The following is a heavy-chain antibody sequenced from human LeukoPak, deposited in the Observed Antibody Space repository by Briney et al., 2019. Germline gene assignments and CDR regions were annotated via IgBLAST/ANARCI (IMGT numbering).Heavy chain of an antibody. V-gene: IGHV3-23*01. CDR2: ITGGGRTT. J-gene: IGHJ6*03. Sequence: PGGSLRLSCAGSGFKFSNYAMSWVRQVPGKGLEWLSAITGGGRTTRYADPVKGRFTIPRDNSKNTLYLQMNGLRVEDTAIYYCAKDRSNAYDYYYMDVWGKGTTVTVSS. CDR3: AKDRSNAYDYYYMDV. CDR1: GFKFSNYA. D-gene: IGHD2-21*01.